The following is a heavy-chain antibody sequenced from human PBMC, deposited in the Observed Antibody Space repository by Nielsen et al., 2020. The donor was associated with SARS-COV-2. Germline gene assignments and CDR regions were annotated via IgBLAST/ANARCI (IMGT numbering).Heavy chain of an antibody. CDR2: ISWNSGSI. CDR3: AREEGVRTPYYYYYYYMDV. Sequence: SLKISCAASGFTFDDYAMHWVRQAPGKGLEWVSGISWNSGSIGYADSVKGRFTISRDNAKNSLYLQMNSLRAEDTALYYCAREEGVRTPYYYYYYYMDVWGKGTTVTVSS. J-gene: IGHJ6*03. D-gene: IGHD3-10*01. CDR1: GFTFDDYA. V-gene: IGHV3-9*01.